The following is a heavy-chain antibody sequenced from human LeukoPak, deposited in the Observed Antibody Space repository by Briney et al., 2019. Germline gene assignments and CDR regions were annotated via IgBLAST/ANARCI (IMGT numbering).Heavy chain of an antibody. CDR2: INPNSGGT. J-gene: IGHJ5*02. CDR1: GYTFTGYY. Sequence: VASVKVSCKASGYTFTGYYMHWVRQAPGQGLEWMGWINPNSGGTNYAQKFQGRVTMTRDTSISTAYMELSRLRSDDAAVYYCARGPVVYDSSGYYPSYWFDPWGQGTLVTVSS. V-gene: IGHV1-2*02. D-gene: IGHD3-22*01. CDR3: ARGPVVYDSSGYYPSYWFDP.